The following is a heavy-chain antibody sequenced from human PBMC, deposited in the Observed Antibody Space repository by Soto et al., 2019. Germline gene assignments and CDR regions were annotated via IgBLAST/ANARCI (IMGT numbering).Heavy chain of an antibody. V-gene: IGHV1-69*06. Sequence: QVQLVQSGAEVKKPGSSVKVSCKASGGTFSSYAISWVRQAPGQGLEWMGGIIPIFGTANYVQKFQGRVTITAEKSTSTAYMELSSPRSEDTAVYYCARDLKQQLVSNQLEPWGQGTLVTVSS. J-gene: IGHJ5*02. CDR2: IIPIFGTA. D-gene: IGHD6-13*01. CDR1: GGTFSSYA. CDR3: ARDLKQQLVSNQLEP.